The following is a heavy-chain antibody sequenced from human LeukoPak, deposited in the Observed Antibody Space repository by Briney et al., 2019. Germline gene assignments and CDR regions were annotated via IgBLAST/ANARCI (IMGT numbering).Heavy chain of an antibody. CDR1: GFTFSSYW. CDR2: IKQDGSEK. Sequence: GGSLRLSCAASGFTFSSYWMSWVRQAPGKGREWVANIKQDGSEKYYVDSVKGRFTISRDNAKNSLYLQMNSLRDEDTALYYCARETTVIKKIDYWGQGTLVTVSS. D-gene: IGHD4-17*01. V-gene: IGHV3-7*01. J-gene: IGHJ4*02. CDR3: ARETTVIKKIDY.